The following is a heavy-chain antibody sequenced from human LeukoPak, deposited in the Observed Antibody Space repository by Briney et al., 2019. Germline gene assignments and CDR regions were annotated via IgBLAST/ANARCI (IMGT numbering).Heavy chain of an antibody. J-gene: IGHJ4*02. CDR2: IYHSGST. D-gene: IGHD6-19*01. V-gene: IGHV4-38-2*01. CDR1: GYSISSGYY. CDR3: ARAPGQWLARGLDY. Sequence: PSETLSLTCAVSGYSISSGYYWGWIRQPPGKGLEWIGNIYHSGSTYYNPSLKSRVTISVDTPKNQFSLKLNSVTAADTAVYYCARAPGQWLARGLDYWGQGTLVTVSS.